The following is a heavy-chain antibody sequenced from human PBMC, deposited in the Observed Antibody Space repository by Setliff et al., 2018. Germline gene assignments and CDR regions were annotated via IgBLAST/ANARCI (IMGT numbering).Heavy chain of an antibody. Sequence: SETLSLTCTVSGGSISSSGYYWSWIRQPPGKGLEWIGEINHSGSTNYNPSLKSRVTISVDTSKNQFSLKLSSVTAADTAVYYCARAGIAAPFDYWGQGTLVTVSS. CDR2: INHSGST. CDR1: GGSISSSGYY. J-gene: IGHJ4*02. D-gene: IGHD6-13*01. V-gene: IGHV4-39*07. CDR3: ARAGIAAPFDY.